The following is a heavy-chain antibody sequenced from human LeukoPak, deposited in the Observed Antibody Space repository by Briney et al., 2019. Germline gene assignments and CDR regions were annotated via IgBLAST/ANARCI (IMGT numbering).Heavy chain of an antibody. CDR1: GFNFRTYS. V-gene: IGHV3-48*04. Sequence: GGSLRLSCAASGFNFRTYSMKWIRQAPGKGLEWISYISGSSSTLYYAASVKGRFTISRDNANNSLFLQMNGLRAEDSAIYDCARGELIGTVFDFWGQGALVTVSS. CDR3: ARGELIGTVFDF. D-gene: IGHD1-7*01. CDR2: ISGSSSTL. J-gene: IGHJ4*02.